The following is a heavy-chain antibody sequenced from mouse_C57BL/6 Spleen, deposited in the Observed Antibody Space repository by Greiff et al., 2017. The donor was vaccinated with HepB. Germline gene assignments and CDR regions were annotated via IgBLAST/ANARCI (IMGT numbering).Heavy chain of an antibody. V-gene: IGHV1-22*01. J-gene: IGHJ2*01. Sequence: EVKLMESGPELVKPGASVKMSCKASGYTFTDYNMHWVKQSHGKSLEWIGYINPNNGGTSYNQKFKGKATLTVNKSSSTAYMELRSLTSEDSAVYYCNYYGRPLDDWGQGTTLTVSS. CDR1: GYTFTDYN. CDR2: INPNNGGT. D-gene: IGHD1-1*01. CDR3: NYYGRPLDD.